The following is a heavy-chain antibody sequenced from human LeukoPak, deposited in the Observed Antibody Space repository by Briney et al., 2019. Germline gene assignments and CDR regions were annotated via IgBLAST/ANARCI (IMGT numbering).Heavy chain of an antibody. D-gene: IGHD3-3*01. J-gene: IGHJ4*02. Sequence: ASVKVSCKASGYTFTGYYMHWVRQAPGQGLEWMGWINPNSGGTNYAQKFQGRVTMTRDTSISTAYMELSRLRSDDTAVYYCARDFWSGYYIDDYWGQGTLVTASS. V-gene: IGHV1-2*02. CDR3: ARDFWSGYYIDDY. CDR1: GYTFTGYY. CDR2: INPNSGGT.